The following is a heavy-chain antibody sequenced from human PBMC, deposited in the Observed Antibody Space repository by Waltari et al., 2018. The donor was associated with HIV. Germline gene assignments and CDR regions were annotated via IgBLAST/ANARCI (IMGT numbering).Heavy chain of an antibody. CDR1: GFTFSPFA. J-gene: IGHJ4*02. D-gene: IGHD3-22*01. V-gene: IGHV3-30*04. CDR3: ARDGHFYDSRPLDH. CDR2: ISYGGRNK. Sequence: QVQLVESGGGVVQPGGSLRLSCVASGFTFSPFAFHWVRQAPGKGLEWVALISYGGRNKFYADSVKGRFTISRDNSKNTLYLQMNSLRAEDTAVYYCARDGHFYDSRPLDHWGQGTLVTVSS.